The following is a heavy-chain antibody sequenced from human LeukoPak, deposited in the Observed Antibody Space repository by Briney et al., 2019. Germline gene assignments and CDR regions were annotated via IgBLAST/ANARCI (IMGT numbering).Heavy chain of an antibody. CDR1: GYKFTNYW. CDR3: ARLVVPAAISS. J-gene: IGHJ5*02. V-gene: IGHV5-51*01. CDR2: INPDASET. Sequence: GESLRISCQASGYKFTNYWIGWVRQMSGEGLEWMGIINPDASETTYSPSFQGQVTISVDKSVSTAYLQWTSLKASDTAMYYCARLVVPAAISSWGQGTLVNVFS. D-gene: IGHD2-2*01.